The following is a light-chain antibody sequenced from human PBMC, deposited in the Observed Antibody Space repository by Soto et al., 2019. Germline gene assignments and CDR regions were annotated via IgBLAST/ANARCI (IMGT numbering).Light chain of an antibody. CDR3: SSYTSSSTDV. V-gene: IGLV2-14*01. CDR2: DVS. J-gene: IGLJ1*01. Sequence: HSALTQPASVSGSPGQSITISCTGTSSDVGFSNYVFWYQQHPGKAPKLIISDVSNRPSGVSNRFSGSKSGNTASLTISGLQAEDEADYYCSSYTSSSTDVFGTGTKLTVL. CDR1: SSDVGFSNY.